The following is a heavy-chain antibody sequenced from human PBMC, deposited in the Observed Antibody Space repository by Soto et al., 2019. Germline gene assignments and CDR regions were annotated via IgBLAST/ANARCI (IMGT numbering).Heavy chain of an antibody. J-gene: IGHJ6*02. Sequence: SVQVSRKASGRTFSSYASRWVRQAPGQGLEWMGGIIPIFGTANYAQKFQGRVTITADESTSTAYMELSSLRSEDTAVYYCARDPGFGYYYGMDVWGQGTTVTLSS. CDR2: IIPIFGTA. CDR3: ARDPGFGYYYGMDV. V-gene: IGHV1-69*13. D-gene: IGHD3-10*01. CDR1: GRTFSSYA.